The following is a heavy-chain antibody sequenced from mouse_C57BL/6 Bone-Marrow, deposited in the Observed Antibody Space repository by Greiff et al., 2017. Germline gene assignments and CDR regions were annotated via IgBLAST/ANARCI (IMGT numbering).Heavy chain of an antibody. CDR1: GYTFTNYW. V-gene: IGHV1-63*01. CDR3: ARAFVYGSSLDAMDY. J-gene: IGHJ4*01. Sequence: QVHVKQSGAELVRPGPSVTMSCKASGYTFTNYWIGWAKQRPGNGLEWIGDIYPGGGYTNYNEKFKGKAKLTADKSSSTAYMQFSSLTSEDSASYYCARAFVYGSSLDAMDYWGQGTSVTVSS. D-gene: IGHD1-1*01. CDR2: IYPGGGYT.